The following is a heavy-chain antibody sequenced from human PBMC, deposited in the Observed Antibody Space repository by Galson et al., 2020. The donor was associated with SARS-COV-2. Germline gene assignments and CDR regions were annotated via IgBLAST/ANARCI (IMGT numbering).Heavy chain of an antibody. V-gene: IGHV1-24*01. CDR3: ASGWAYCGGDCPRGIDY. J-gene: IGHJ4*02. D-gene: IGHD2-21*02. Sequence: CKVSGYTLTELSMHWVRQAPGKGLEWMGGFDPEDGETIYAQKFQGRVTMTEDTSTDTAYMELSSLRSEDTAVYYCASGWAYCGGDCPRGIDYWGQGTLVTVSS. CDR2: FDPEDGET. CDR1: GYTLTELS.